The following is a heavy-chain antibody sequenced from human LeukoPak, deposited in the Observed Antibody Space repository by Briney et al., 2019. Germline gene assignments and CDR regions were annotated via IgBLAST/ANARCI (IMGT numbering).Heavy chain of an antibody. CDR3: AHINGGSRFDP. CDR2: IYWDDDK. J-gene: IGHJ5*02. D-gene: IGHD4-23*01. V-gene: IGHV2-5*02. Sequence: SGPTLVKPTQTLTLTCTFSGFPLRTRGVGGGWIRQPPGKALEWLALIYWDDDKRYSPSLKSRLTITKDTSRNQVVLTMTNMDPVDTATYYCAHINGGSRFDPWGQGTLVTVSS. CDR1: GFPLRTRGVG.